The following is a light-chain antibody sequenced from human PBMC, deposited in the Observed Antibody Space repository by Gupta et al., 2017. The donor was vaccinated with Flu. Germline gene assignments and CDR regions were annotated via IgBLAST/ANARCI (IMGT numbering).Light chain of an antibody. CDR1: QSVSSY. Sequence: EIVLTQSPATLSLSPGERATLSCRASQSVSSYLAWYQQKPGQAPRLLIYDASNRATGVPARFSGSGSGTXFTLTIXSRELEDFAVYYCQQRSNWPLTFGXGTKVEIK. J-gene: IGKJ4*01. CDR3: QQRSNWPLT. CDR2: DAS. V-gene: IGKV3-11*01.